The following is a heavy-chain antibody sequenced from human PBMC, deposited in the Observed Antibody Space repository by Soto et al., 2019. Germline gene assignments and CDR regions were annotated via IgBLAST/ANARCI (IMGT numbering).Heavy chain of an antibody. Sequence: SQPLSLTSAISGDSVTSNSAAWSWIRKSPSSGLEWLGWTYYTSKWYNDYAVSVKGRITINXDTXKNQFSLQLNSVTPEDTAVYYYARAPTLGLRYCSSTNCRPNPYNWFDPGGQGSLVTVSS. V-gene: IGHV6-1*01. J-gene: IGHJ5*02. CDR3: ARAPTLGLRYCSSTNCRPNPYNWFDP. CDR2: TYYTSKWYN. CDR1: GDSVTSNSAA. D-gene: IGHD2-2*01.